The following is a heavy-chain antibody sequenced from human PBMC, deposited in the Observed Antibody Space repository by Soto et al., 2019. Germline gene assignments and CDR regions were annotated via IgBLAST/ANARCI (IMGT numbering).Heavy chain of an antibody. Sequence: GGSLRLSCAASGFIFTNYAMNWVRQAPGKGLEWVSVIGGRGNSAYYADSVQGRFTISRDNSKNTLSLQMSSLTADDTAIYYCVREGRGSFDFWGRGTMVTVPS. CDR3: VREGRGSFDF. D-gene: IGHD5-12*01. J-gene: IGHJ3*01. CDR1: GFIFTNYA. CDR2: IGGRGNSA. V-gene: IGHV3-23*01.